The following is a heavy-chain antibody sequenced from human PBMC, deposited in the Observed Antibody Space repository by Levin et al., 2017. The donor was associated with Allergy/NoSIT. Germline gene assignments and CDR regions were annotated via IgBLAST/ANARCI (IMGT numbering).Heavy chain of an antibody. CDR2: ITSDGVNK. D-gene: IGHD1-26*01. CDR3: AKGGDFDY. V-gene: IGHV3-30*18. J-gene: IGHJ4*02. Sequence: SCAASGFSFSTYGIQWVRQAPGKGLEWVALITSDGVNKYYADPVKGRFTISRDNSKNTVYLQMNSLRAEDTAVYYCAKGGDFDYWGLGTVVTVSS. CDR1: GFSFSTYG.